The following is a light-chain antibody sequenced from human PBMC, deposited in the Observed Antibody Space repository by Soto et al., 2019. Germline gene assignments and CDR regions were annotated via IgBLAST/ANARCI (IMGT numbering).Light chain of an antibody. J-gene: IGKJ5*01. V-gene: IGKV3D-15*01. CDR1: QNISTY. CDR3: QQYNNWPPIT. CDR2: GVS. Sequence: EIVLTQSPATLSLSPGEGASLSCRASQNISTYLAWYQQRPGQVPRLLIYGVSKRAPAIPPRFSGSGSGTEFTLTISSLQSEDFAVYYCQQYNNWPPITFGQGTRLEIK.